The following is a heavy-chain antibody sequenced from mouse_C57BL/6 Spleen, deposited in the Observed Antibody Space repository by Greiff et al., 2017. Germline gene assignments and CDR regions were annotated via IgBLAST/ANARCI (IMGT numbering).Heavy chain of an antibody. CDR3: VRQTGNYAMDY. Sequence: EVQLVESGGGLVQPKGSLKLSCAASGFSFNTYAMNWVRQAPGKGLEWVARIRSKSNNYATYHADSVKDRFTISRDDSESMLYLQMNNLKTEDTAMYYCVRQTGNYAMDYWGQGTSVTVSS. CDR2: IRSKSNNYAT. V-gene: IGHV10-1*01. CDR1: GFSFNTYA. J-gene: IGHJ4*01.